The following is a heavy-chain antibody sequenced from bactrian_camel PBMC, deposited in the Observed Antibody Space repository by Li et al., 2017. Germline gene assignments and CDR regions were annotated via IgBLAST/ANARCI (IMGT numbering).Heavy chain of an antibody. Sequence: HVQLVESGGGSVQAGGSLRLSCTASGFTFDDYDMGWYRQAPGNECDLVSSISSDGGTDYADSVKGRFTASRDNAANTVYLQMNSLKPEDTAMYYCAAARYSGIGRCNVYKYTDWGQGTQVTVS. V-gene: IGHV3S63*01. CDR3: AAARYSGIGRCNVYKYTD. CDR2: ISSDGGT. J-gene: IGHJ4*01. CDR1: GFTFDDYD. D-gene: IGHD2*01.